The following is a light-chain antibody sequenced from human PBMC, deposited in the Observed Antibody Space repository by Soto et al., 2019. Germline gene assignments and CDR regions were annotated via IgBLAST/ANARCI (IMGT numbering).Light chain of an antibody. V-gene: IGKV1-5*01. J-gene: IGKJ1*01. CDR2: DAS. CDR3: QQYNSYS. Sequence: DIQMTQSPSTLSASVGDRVTITCRASESISGWLAWYQQKPGEAPKLLIYDASTLESGVPSRFSGSGSGTEFTLTISSLQPDDFATYYCQQYNSYSFGQGTKVDIK. CDR1: ESISGW.